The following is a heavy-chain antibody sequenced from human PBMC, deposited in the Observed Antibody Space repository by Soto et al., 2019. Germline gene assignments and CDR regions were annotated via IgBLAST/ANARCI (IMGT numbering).Heavy chain of an antibody. CDR2: INGGGGTT. CDR1: FRFRGYA. Sequence: FRFRGYAVNWVRQTQGKGLEWISGINGGGGTTYYADSVKGRFTISRDDSKNILYLQMNSPRAEDTAIYYCAKDRHPDGIWTFDYWGRGTLVTVSS. CDR3: AKDRHPDGIWTFDY. D-gene: IGHD3-9*01. J-gene: IGHJ4*02. V-gene: IGHV3-23*01.